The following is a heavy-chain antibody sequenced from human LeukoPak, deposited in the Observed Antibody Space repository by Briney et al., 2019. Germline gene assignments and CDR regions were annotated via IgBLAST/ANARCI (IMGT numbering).Heavy chain of an antibody. V-gene: IGHV3-7*01. Sequence: GGSLRLSCAASGFTFSSYWMSWVRQAPGKGLEWVANIKQDGSEKYYVDSVKGRFTISRDNAKNSLYLQMNSLRAEDTAVYYCARGFTMVRGVDVFDYWGQGTLVTVSS. D-gene: IGHD3-10*01. J-gene: IGHJ4*02. CDR3: ARGFTMVRGVDVFDY. CDR2: IKQDGSEK. CDR1: GFTFSSYW.